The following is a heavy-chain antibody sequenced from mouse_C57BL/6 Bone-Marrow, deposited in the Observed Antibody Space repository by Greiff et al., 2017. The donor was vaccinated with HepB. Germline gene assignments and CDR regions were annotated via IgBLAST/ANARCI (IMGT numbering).Heavy chain of an antibody. J-gene: IGHJ1*03. CDR1: GFSLTSYA. CDR3: ARNRWSDCWYFDV. D-gene: IGHD2-3*01. CDR2: IWTGGGT. V-gene: IGHV2-9-1*01. Sequence: VKLMESGPGLVAPSQSLSITCTVSGFSLTSYAISWVRQPPGKGLEWLGVIWTGGGTNYNSALKSRLSISKDNSKSQVFLKMNSLQTDDTARYYWARNRWSDCWYFDVWGTGTTVTVAS.